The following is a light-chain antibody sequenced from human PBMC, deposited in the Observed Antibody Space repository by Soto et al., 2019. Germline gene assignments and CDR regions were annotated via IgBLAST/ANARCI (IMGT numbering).Light chain of an antibody. Sequence: DIQITQSPSSLSGSVGDRVSITCRASQAISNYLAWYQQKPGKVPKLLIYAASTLQSGVPSRFSGSGSGTEYTLTISSLQPDDFSTYYCQQYHSYWTFGQGTRWIS. J-gene: IGKJ1*01. CDR2: AAS. CDR3: QQYHSYWT. CDR1: QAISNY. V-gene: IGKV1-27*01.